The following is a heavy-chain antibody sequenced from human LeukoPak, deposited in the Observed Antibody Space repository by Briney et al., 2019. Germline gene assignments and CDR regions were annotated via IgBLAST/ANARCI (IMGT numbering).Heavy chain of an antibody. Sequence: SQTLSLTCAVYGGSFSGYYWSWVRQPPRKGLEWIGEINHIGSTNYVPSLKSRVTISVDTSKNQFSLKLSSVTAADTAVYYCARVRKTMVRGVNAYYYMDVWGKGTTVTVSS. J-gene: IGHJ6*03. D-gene: IGHD3-10*01. CDR2: INHIGST. V-gene: IGHV4-34*01. CDR1: GGSFSGYY. CDR3: ARVRKTMVRGVNAYYYMDV.